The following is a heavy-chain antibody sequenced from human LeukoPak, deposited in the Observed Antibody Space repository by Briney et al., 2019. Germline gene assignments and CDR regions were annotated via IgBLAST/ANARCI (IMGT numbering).Heavy chain of an antibody. V-gene: IGHV4-59*08. CDR1: GGSFNDYY. J-gene: IGHJ5*02. CDR3: ARLAIRPYNWFDP. Sequence: SETLSLTCAVYGGSFNDYYWTWIRQSPGKGLEWIGYIYYSGSTNYNPSLKSRVTISVDTSKNQFSLKLSSVTAADTAVYYCARLAIRPYNWFDPWGQGTLVTVSS. D-gene: IGHD2-2*02. CDR2: IYYSGST.